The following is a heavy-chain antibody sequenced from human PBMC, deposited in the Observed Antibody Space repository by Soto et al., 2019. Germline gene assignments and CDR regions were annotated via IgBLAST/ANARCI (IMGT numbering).Heavy chain of an antibody. D-gene: IGHD2-2*01. J-gene: IGHJ6*02. CDR3: SRVGYSNSNCQTRGMDV. CDR1: GGPISNYY. Sequence: QVQLQESGPRLVRPSETLYHICNVSGGPISNYYWSWVRQPAGQGLEWGGRIYSDGATNYTPSLKRRVFMSLAMSGNQVSLQLNSVTAADTAVYYCSRVGYSNSNCQTRGMDVWGQGTTVTVSS. CDR2: IYSDGAT. V-gene: IGHV4-4*07.